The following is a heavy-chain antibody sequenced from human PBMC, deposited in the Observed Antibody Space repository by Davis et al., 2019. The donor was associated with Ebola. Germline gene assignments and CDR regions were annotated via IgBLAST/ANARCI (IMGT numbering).Heavy chain of an antibody. Sequence: GESLKISCKASGYSFASYWIGWVRQIPGKGLEWMGIIYPGDSDTRYSPSFQGHVTIPADKSIYTDYVQWSSLTTSETANYYCATHGSGFAGKPLFDSWGQGTPVTVSS. CDR1: GYSFASYW. J-gene: IGHJ4*02. D-gene: IGHD1-14*01. CDR3: ATHGSGFAGKPLFDS. V-gene: IGHV5-51*01. CDR2: IYPGDSDT.